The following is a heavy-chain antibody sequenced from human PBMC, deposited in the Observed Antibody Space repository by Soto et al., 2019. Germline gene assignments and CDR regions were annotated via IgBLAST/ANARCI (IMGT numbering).Heavy chain of an antibody. CDR3: SLGATIGGPYYYYYGMDV. D-gene: IGHD5-12*01. CDR2: ISGSGDLT. V-gene: IGHV3-23*01. Sequence: GGSLRLSCAASGFTSSNYAMSWVRQAPGRGLEWVSGISGSGDLTYYADSVKGRFTISRDNSENMVYLQMNSLRAEDTAVYYCSLGATIGGPYYYYYGMDVWGQGTTVTVSS. CDR1: GFTSSNYA. J-gene: IGHJ6*02.